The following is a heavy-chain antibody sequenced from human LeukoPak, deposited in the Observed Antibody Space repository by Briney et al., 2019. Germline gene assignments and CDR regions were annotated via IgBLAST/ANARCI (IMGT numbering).Heavy chain of an antibody. CDR2: INHSGST. J-gene: IGHJ6*03. V-gene: IGHV4-34*01. D-gene: IGHD3-22*01. CDR1: GGSFSGYY. CDR3: ARTYDSPGYYSPDYYYMDV. Sequence: NPSETLSLTCAVYGGSFSGYYWSWIRQPPGKGLEWIGEINHSGSTNYNPSLKSRVTISVDTSKNQFSLKLSSVTAADTAVYYCARTYDSPGYYSPDYYYMDVWGKGTTVTISS.